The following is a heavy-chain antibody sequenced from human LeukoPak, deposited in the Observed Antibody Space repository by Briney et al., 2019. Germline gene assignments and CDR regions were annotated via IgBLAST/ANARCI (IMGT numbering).Heavy chain of an antibody. D-gene: IGHD1-26*01. V-gene: IGHV4-38-2*01. CDR3: ARGYIGNSGRYYYYYMDV. CDR2: ISRSGST. CDR1: HYSISSGYH. J-gene: IGHJ6*03. Sequence: PSETLSLTCALSHYSISSGYHWGWIRQPPEKGLEWIGSISRSGSTYYSPSLEGRVTMSVDSSKNEFSLNLSSVTAADTAVYYCARGYIGNSGRYYYYYMDVWGKGTTVTVSS.